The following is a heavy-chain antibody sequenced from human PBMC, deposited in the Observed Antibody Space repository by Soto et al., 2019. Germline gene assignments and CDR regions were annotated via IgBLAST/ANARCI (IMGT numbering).Heavy chain of an antibody. CDR2: ISSRSSYI. J-gene: IGHJ6*02. Sequence: EVQLVESGGGLVKPGGSLRLSCAASGFTFSIYSMNWVRQAPGKGLEWVSSISSRSSYIYYADSVKGRFTISRDNAKNSLYMKMHSLRAEDTAVYYCARGDVGDYDSMDVWGQGTTVTVSS. D-gene: IGHD3-16*01. V-gene: IGHV3-21*01. CDR1: GFTFSIYS. CDR3: ARGDVGDYDSMDV.